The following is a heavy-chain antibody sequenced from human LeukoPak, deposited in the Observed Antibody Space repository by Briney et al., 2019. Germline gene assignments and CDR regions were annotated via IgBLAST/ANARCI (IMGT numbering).Heavy chain of an antibody. D-gene: IGHD5-24*01. V-gene: IGHV3-53*01. J-gene: IGHJ4*02. CDR1: GFTVITNY. Sequence: GGSLRLSCAASGFTVITNYMSWVRQAPGKGLEWVSVIYTDGSTYYADSVEGRFTISRDNSKNTLYLQMNSLRAEDTAVYYCARDFMATITDYWGQGTLVTVSS. CDR3: ARDFMATITDY. CDR2: IYTDGST.